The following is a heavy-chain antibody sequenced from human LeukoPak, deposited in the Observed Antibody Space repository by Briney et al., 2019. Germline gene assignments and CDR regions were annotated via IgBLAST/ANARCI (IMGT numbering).Heavy chain of an antibody. CDR3: AREHGRYSFIDY. CDR1: GGTFSSYA. D-gene: IGHD5-18*01. Sequence: SVKVSCKASGGTFSSYAISWVRHAPGQGLEWMGGIIPIFGTANYAQKFQGRVTITTDESTSTAYMELSSLRSEDTAVYYCAREHGRYSFIDYWGQGTLVTASS. V-gene: IGHV1-69*05. CDR2: IIPIFGTA. J-gene: IGHJ4*02.